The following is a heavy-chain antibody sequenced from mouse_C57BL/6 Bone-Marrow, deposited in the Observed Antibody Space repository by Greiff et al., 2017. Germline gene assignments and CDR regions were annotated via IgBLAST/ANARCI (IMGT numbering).Heavy chain of an antibody. CDR3: ARGGYDAWFAY. D-gene: IGHD2-2*01. Sequence: VQLQQSGPELVKPGASVKISCKASGYAFSSSWLNWVKQRTGKGLVWIGRISPGDGDTNSNGKFKGKATLTADKSSSTAYMPLSSLTSEDYAVYFCARGGYDAWFAYWGKGTLVTVSA. V-gene: IGHV1-82*01. J-gene: IGHJ3*01. CDR1: GYAFSSSW. CDR2: ISPGDGDT.